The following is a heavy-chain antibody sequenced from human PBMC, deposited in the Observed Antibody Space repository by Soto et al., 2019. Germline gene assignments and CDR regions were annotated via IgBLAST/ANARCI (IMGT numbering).Heavy chain of an antibody. CDR1: RFTFSGYG. D-gene: IGHD2-21*02. CDR3: AKGGRAYCGGDCRYYFDY. J-gene: IGHJ4*02. CDR2: ISYDGSNK. Sequence: QVQLVESEGGVVQPGRSLRLSCAASRFTFSGYGMHWVRQAPGKGLEWVAVISYDGSNKFYADSVKGRFTISRDNSKNTLYLRMNSLSPEDTAVYYCAKGGRAYCGGDCRYYFDYWGQGTLVTVSS. V-gene: IGHV3-30*18.